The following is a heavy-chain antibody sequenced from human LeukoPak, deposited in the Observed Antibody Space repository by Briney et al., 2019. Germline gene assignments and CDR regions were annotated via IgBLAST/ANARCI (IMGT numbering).Heavy chain of an antibody. Sequence: ASVKVSCKASGYTFTGYYMHCVRQAPGQGLEWMGWINPNSGDANYARKFQGRVTMTRDTSISTAYMELSRLRSDDTAVYYCARAGRGGGFEYWGQGTLVIVSS. CDR3: ARAGRGGGFEY. D-gene: IGHD1-14*01. J-gene: IGHJ4*02. CDR2: INPNSGDA. V-gene: IGHV1-2*02. CDR1: GYTFTGYY.